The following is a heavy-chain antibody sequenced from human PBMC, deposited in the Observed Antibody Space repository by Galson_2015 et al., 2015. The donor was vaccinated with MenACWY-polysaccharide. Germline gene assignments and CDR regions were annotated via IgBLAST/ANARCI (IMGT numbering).Heavy chain of an antibody. V-gene: IGHV3-23*01. CDR2: IRSSGTNT. CDR1: GFTFSSYS. D-gene: IGHD3-3*01. CDR3: AKDSTDFWSVAGRFDH. J-gene: IGHJ5*02. Sequence: SLRLSCAASGFTFSSYSMNWIRQAPGKGLEWVSAIRSSGTNTYYADSAKGRFTISRDNSKNTLYLQMNSLRAEDTAVYYCAKDSTDFWSVAGRFDHWGQGTLVTVSS.